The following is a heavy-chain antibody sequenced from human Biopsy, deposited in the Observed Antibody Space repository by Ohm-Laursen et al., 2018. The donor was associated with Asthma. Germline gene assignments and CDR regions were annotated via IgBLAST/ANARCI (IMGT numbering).Heavy chain of an antibody. Sequence: SLRLSCAPSGFTFSNYAMSWVRQPPRKGLEWVSAISDSGGSTHYADSVKGRITISRDYSKITLYLQMNSLRAEDTAVYYCAREGIAVAHFDYWGQGTLVTVSS. CDR2: ISDSGGST. V-gene: IGHV3-23*01. CDR3: AREGIAVAHFDY. J-gene: IGHJ4*02. D-gene: IGHD6-19*01. CDR1: GFTFSNYA.